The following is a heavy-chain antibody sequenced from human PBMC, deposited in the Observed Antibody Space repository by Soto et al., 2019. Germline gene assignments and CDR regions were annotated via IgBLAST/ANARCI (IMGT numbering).Heavy chain of an antibody. J-gene: IGHJ3*02. D-gene: IGHD2-21*02. CDR1: GFSLSTSGVG. CDR2: IYWDDDK. Sequence: QITLKESGPTLVKPTQTLTLTCTFSGFSLSTSGVGVGWIRQPPGKALEWLALIYWDDDKRYSPSLKSRLTTTKDTSKNQVVLTMTNMDPVDTATYDCAHSCGGDCYDALDTWGQGTMVTVSS. CDR3: AHSCGGDCYDALDT. V-gene: IGHV2-5*02.